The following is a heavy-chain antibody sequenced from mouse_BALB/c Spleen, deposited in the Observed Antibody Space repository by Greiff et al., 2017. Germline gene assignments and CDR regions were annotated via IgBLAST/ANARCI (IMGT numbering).Heavy chain of an antibody. Sequence: VQVVESGPQLVRPGASVKISCKASGYSFTSYWMHWVKQRPGQGLEWIGMIDPSDSETRLNQKFKDKATLTVDKSSSTAYMQLSSPTSEDSAVYYCARSPYGNYYAMDYWGQGTSVTVSS. J-gene: IGHJ4*01. CDR3: ARSPYGNYYAMDY. CDR2: IDPSDSET. V-gene: IGHV1S126*01. D-gene: IGHD2-10*02. CDR1: GYSFTSYW.